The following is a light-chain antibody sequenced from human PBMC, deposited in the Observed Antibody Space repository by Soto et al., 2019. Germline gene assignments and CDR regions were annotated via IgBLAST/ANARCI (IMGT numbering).Light chain of an antibody. CDR3: SSYTTITTLGV. V-gene: IGLV2-14*01. CDR2: DVS. Sequence: QSALTQPASVSGSPGQSITISCTGTSSDVGGYAYVSWYQQHPGKAHKLMIDDVSNRPSGVSNRFSGSKSGNTASLTISGLRAEDEAGYYCSSYTTITTLGVFGGGTKLTVL. J-gene: IGLJ3*02. CDR1: SSDVGGYAY.